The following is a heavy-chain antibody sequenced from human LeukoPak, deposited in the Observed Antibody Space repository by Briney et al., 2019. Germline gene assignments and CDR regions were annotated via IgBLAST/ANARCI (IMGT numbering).Heavy chain of an antibody. V-gene: IGHV1-8*01. CDR3: ARMRRGGDSRYFDY. J-gene: IGHJ4*02. Sequence: ASVKVSCKASGYTFTSYDINWVRQATGQGLEWMGWMNPNSGNTGYAQKFQGRVTMTRNTSISTAYMELSSLRAEDTAVYYCARMRRGGDSRYFDYWGQGTLVTVSS. D-gene: IGHD2-21*02. CDR2: MNPNSGNT. CDR1: GYTFTSYD.